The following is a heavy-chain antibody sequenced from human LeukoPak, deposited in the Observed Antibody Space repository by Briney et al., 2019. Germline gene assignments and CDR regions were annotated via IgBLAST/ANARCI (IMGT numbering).Heavy chain of an antibody. J-gene: IGHJ4*02. V-gene: IGHV3-21*01. D-gene: IGHD3-22*01. CDR2: ISSSTSYI. Sequence: GGSLRLSCLASGFTFSNYAMSWVRQAPGKGLEWVSSISSSTSYIYYADSVKGRFTIARDNAKNSLYLQMNSLRAEDTAVYYCARGLYRLYDMDYWGQGTLVTVSS. CDR3: ARGLYRLYDMDY. CDR1: GFTFSNYA.